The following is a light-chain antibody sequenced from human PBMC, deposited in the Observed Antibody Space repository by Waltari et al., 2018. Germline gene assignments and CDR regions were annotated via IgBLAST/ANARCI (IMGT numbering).Light chain of an antibody. J-gene: IGKJ3*01. CDR3: QQYNSYPFT. CDR1: QRLSSY. CDR2: KTS. V-gene: IGKV1-5*03. Sequence: DIQMTQSPSTLSASAGARATIICRARQRLSSYLAWYQQKPGKAPKLLIYKTSSLKTGVPSSFSGTGSGTEFTLTISSLQPDDIATYYCQQYNSYPFTFGPGTKVDI.